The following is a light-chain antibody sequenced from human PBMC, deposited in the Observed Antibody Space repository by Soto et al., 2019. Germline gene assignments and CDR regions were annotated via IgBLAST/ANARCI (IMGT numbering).Light chain of an antibody. Sequence: QSVLTQPPSVSAAPGQRVTISCSGSNSNIGNNYVSWYQQLPGTAPKLLIYDNNKRPSGIPDRFSGSKSGTSDTLDITGLQTGDEADYYCGTRDSSRIGYVLATGTKVTVL. CDR2: DNN. CDR1: NSNIGNNY. V-gene: IGLV1-51*01. J-gene: IGLJ1*01. CDR3: GTRDSSRIGYV.